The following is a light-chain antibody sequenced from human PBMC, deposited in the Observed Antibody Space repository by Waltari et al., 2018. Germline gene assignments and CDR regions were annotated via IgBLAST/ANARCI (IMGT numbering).Light chain of an antibody. Sequence: QSALTQPASVSGSPGQSITISCPGTSSDIGAYNFVSWYQKHPGKAPKVMIYDVNNRPVAVSSRFSCSKSGNTASLPISGLQAEDEADYYCSSYTTGSTRYVFGSGTKVTVL. CDR1: SSDIGAYNF. V-gene: IGLV2-14*03. J-gene: IGLJ1*01. CDR3: SSYTTGSTRYV. CDR2: DVN.